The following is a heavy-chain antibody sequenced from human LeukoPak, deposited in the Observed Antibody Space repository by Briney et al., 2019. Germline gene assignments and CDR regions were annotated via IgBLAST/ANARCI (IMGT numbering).Heavy chain of an antibody. V-gene: IGHV4-4*07. CDR3: ASFSIVVVIPNWFDP. CDR2: IYTSGST. J-gene: IGHJ5*02. Sequence: SETLSLTCTVSGGSISSYYWSWIRQPAGKGLEWIGRIYTSGSTNYNPSLKSRVTMSVDTSKNQFSLKLSSVTAADTAVYYCASFSIVVVIPNWFDPWGQGTLVTVSS. CDR1: GGSISSYY. D-gene: IGHD3-22*01.